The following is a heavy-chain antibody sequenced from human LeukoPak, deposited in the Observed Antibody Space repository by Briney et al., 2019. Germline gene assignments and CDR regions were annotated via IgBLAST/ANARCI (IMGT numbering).Heavy chain of an antibody. CDR1: GGSISSYY. CDR3: ARNYWSGYQTLFDY. CDR2: IYYSGST. V-gene: IGHV4-59*01. J-gene: IGHJ4*02. Sequence: PSETLSLTCTVSGGSISSYYWSWIRQPPGKGLEWIGYIYYSGSTNYNPSLKSRVTISVDTSKNQFSLKLSSVTAADTAVYYCARNYWSGYQTLFDYWGQGTLVTVSS. D-gene: IGHD3-3*01.